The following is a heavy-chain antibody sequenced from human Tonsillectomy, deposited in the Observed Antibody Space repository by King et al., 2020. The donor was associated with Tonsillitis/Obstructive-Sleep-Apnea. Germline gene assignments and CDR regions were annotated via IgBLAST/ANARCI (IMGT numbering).Heavy chain of an antibody. CDR3: AGYCSSTSCFHPTSEWVGENFDY. CDR1: GGSISSSSYY. D-gene: IGHD2-2*01. V-gene: IGHV4-39*01. Sequence: QLQESGPGLVKPSETLSLTCTVSGGSISSSSYYWGWIRQPPGKGLEWIGSIYYSGSTYYNPSLESRVTISVDTSKNQFSLKLSSVTAADTAVYYCAGYCSSTSCFHPTSEWVGENFDYWGQGTLVTVSS. J-gene: IGHJ4*02. CDR2: IYYSGST.